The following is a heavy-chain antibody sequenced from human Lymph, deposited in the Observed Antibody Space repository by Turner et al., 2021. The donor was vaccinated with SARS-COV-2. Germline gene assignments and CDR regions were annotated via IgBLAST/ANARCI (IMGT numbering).Heavy chain of an antibody. J-gene: IGHJ6*02. CDR2: FDSEDGET. Sequence: QVQLVQSGAEVKKPGASMKVSCKVSGYTLTELSMHWARQAPGKGREWVGGFDSEDGETIYAQKFQGRVTMTEDTSTDTVYMELSSLRSEDTAVYYCATVLCSGGSCYYYGMDVWGQGTTVTVSS. V-gene: IGHV1-24*01. CDR1: GYTLTELS. CDR3: ATVLCSGGSCYYYGMDV. D-gene: IGHD2-15*01.